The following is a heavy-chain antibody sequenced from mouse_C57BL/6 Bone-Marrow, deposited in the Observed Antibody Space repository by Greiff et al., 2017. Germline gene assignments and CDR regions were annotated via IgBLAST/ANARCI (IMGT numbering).Heavy chain of an antibody. CDR1: GFSLTSYG. V-gene: IGHV2-5*01. Sequence: VQVVESGPGLVQPSQSLSITCTVSGFSLTSYGVHWVRQSPGKGLEWLGVIWRGGSTDYNAAFMSRLSITKDNSKSQVSFKMNSLQADDTAIYYCAKASNYAGASMDYWGQGTSVTVSS. J-gene: IGHJ4*01. D-gene: IGHD2-5*01. CDR2: IWRGGST. CDR3: AKASNYAGASMDY.